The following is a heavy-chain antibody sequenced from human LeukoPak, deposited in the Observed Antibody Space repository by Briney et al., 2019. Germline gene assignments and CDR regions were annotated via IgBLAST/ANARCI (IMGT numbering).Heavy chain of an antibody. CDR3: AMTTVTDDAFDI. J-gene: IGHJ3*02. D-gene: IGHD4-17*01. V-gene: IGHV4-34*01. CDR1: GGSLSGYY. CDR2: INHSGST. Sequence: PSETLSLTCAVYGGSLSGYYWSWIRQPPGKGLEWIGEINHSGSTNYNPSLKSRVTISVDTSKNQFSPKLSSVTAADTAVYYCAMTTVTDDAFDIWGQGTMVTVSS.